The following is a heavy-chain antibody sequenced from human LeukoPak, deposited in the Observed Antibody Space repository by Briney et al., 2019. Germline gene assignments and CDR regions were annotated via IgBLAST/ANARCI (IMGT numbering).Heavy chain of an antibody. CDR3: AKDLSAVCSSGCDAFDI. Sequence: GGSLRLSCAASGFTFSSYAMSWVRQAPGKGLEWVSAISGSGGSTYYADSVKGRFTISRDNSKNTLYLQMNSLRAEDTAVYYCAKDLSAVCSSGCDAFDIWGQGTMVTVSS. D-gene: IGHD6-19*01. V-gene: IGHV3-23*01. CDR1: GFTFSSYA. CDR2: ISGSGGST. J-gene: IGHJ3*02.